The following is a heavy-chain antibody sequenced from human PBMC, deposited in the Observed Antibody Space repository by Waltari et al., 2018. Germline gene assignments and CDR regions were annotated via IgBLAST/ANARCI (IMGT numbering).Heavy chain of an antibody. J-gene: IGHJ3*02. CDR1: GYTLTELS. Sequence: QVQLVQSGAELKKPGPSVKVSCKVSGYTLTELSLHWVRQAPGKGLEWMGGFDPEDGETIYAQKFQGRVTMTEDTSTDTAYMELSSLRSEDTAVYYCATDRGGTDAFDIWGQGTMVTVSS. V-gene: IGHV1-24*01. CDR3: ATDRGGTDAFDI. D-gene: IGHD3-10*01. CDR2: FDPEDGET.